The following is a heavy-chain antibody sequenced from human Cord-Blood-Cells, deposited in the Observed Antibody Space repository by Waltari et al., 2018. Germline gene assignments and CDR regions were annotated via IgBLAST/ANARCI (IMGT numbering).Heavy chain of an antibody. CDR2: INHSGST. CDR3: ARSNEAVAGTFDY. J-gene: IGHJ4*02. D-gene: IGHD6-19*01. Sequence: QVQLQQWGAGLLKPSETLSLTCAVYVGSFSGYYWSWIRQPPGKGLEWIGEINHSGSTNYNPSLKSRVTISVDTSKNQFSLKLSSVTAADTAVYYCARSNEAVAGTFDYWGQGTLVTVSS. CDR1: VGSFSGYY. V-gene: IGHV4-34*01.